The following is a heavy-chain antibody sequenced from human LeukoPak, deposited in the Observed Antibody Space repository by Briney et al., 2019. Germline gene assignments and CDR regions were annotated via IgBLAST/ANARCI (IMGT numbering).Heavy chain of an antibody. V-gene: IGHV1-69*01. J-gene: IGHJ3*02. CDR3: AREGNPFWSGYQRVVYAFDI. CDR1: GGTFSSYA. CDR2: IIPIFGTA. Sequence: GSSVNVSCKASGGTFSSYAISWVRQAPGQGLEWMGGIIPIFGTANYAPMFQGRVTITADESTSTAYMELSSLRSEDTAVYYCAREGNPFWSGYQRVVYAFDIWGQGTMVTVSS. D-gene: IGHD3-3*01.